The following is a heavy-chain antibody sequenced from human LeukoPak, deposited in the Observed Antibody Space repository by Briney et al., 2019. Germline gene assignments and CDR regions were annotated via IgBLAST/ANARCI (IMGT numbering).Heavy chain of an antibody. Sequence: GGSLRLPCAVSGFTFSDYPMQWARHSPGKALEFVSVIGHSSDYTYYVNGVRGRFSIYRDNSKSTVSIQMGSVRDEDMAVYYCARAPQGRTNWNYYDYWGRGTLVTVSS. V-gene: IGHV3-64*01. CDR1: GFTFSDYP. CDR3: ARAPQGRTNWNYYDY. J-gene: IGHJ4*02. D-gene: IGHD1-1*01. CDR2: IGHSSDYT.